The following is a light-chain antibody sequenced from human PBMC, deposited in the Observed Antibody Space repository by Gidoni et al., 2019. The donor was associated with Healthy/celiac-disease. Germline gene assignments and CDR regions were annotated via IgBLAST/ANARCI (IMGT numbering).Light chain of an antibody. CDR2: DAS. CDR3: QQYDNLEA. V-gene: IGKV1-33*01. Sequence: DIQMTQSPSSLSASVGDRVTIPCQASQDISNYLNWYQQKPGKAPKLLIYDASNLETGVPSRFSGSGSGTDFTFTISSLQPEDIATYYCQQYDNLEAFGPGTKVDIK. CDR1: QDISNY. J-gene: IGKJ3*01.